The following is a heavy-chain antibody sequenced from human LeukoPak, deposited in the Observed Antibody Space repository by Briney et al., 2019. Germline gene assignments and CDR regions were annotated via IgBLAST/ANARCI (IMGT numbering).Heavy chain of an antibody. Sequence: PGGSLRLSCAASGFTFSDHYMNWIRQAPGKGLEWVSYISSSASYTDYADSVKGRFTISRDNAKNSLYLQMNSLKVEDTAVYYCAGVIYYTSDAFDIWGQGTMVTVSS. J-gene: IGHJ3*02. V-gene: IGHV3-11*06. CDR1: GFTFSDHY. CDR3: AGVIYYTSDAFDI. D-gene: IGHD3-22*01. CDR2: ISSSASYT.